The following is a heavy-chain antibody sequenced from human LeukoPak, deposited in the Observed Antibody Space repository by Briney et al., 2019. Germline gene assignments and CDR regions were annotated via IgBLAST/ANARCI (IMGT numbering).Heavy chain of an antibody. CDR2: IIPIFGTA. CDR1: GGTFSSYA. CDR3: ARDLRLYYDFWSGYYTISVAFDI. J-gene: IGHJ3*02. Sequence: GASVKVSCKASGGTFSSYAISWVRQAPGQGLEWMGGIIPIFGTANYAQKFQGRVTITADKSTSTAYMELSSLRSEDTAVYYCARDLRLYYDFWSGYYTISVAFDIWGQGTMVTVSS. D-gene: IGHD3-3*01. V-gene: IGHV1-69*06.